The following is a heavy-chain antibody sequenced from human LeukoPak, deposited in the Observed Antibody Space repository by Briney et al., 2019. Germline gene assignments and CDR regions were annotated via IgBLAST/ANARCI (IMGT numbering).Heavy chain of an antibody. CDR3: ARDTNVEFVEWAPLFDY. J-gene: IGHJ4*02. CDR1: GFTFSSYW. Sequence: PGASLRLSCAASGFTFSSYWMSWVRQAPGKGLEWVANIKQDGSEKYYVDSVKGRFTISRDNAKNSLYLQMNSLRAEDTAVYYCARDTNVEFVEWAPLFDYWGQGTLVTVSS. V-gene: IGHV3-7*01. CDR2: IKQDGSEK. D-gene: IGHD1-26*01.